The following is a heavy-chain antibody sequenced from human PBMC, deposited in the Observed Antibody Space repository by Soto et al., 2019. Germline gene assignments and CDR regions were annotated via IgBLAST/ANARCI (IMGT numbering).Heavy chain of an antibody. V-gene: IGHV1-24*01. J-gene: IGHJ6*02. CDR2: FDPEDGET. CDR3: ATDNPPPKTTAPNFGYYYYYGMDV. D-gene: IGHD4-17*01. Sequence: ASVKVSCKVSGYTLTELSMHWVRQAPGKGLEWMGGFDPEDGETIYAQKFQGRVTMTEDTSTDTAYMELSSLGSEDTAVYYCATDNPPPKTTAPNFGYYYYYGMDVWGQGTTVTVSS. CDR1: GYTLTELS.